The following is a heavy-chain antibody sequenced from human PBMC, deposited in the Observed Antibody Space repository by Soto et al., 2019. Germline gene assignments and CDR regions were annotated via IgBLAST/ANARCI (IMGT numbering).Heavy chain of an antibody. CDR2: IHSSGST. V-gene: IGHV4-61*08. CDR3: ARGRAVSGSFYFDF. D-gene: IGHD3-3*01. Sequence: SETLSLTCIVSGDSISSGGHYWSWIRQHPGKGLEWIGYIHSSGSTNQNPSLKSRVTILVDTSKNQFSLKLTSVTAADTAVYYCARGRAVSGSFYFDFWGQGTLVTVSS. CDR1: GDSISSGGHY. J-gene: IGHJ4*02.